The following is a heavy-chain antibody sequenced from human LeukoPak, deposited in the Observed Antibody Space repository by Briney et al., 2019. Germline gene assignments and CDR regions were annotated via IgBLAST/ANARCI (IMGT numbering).Heavy chain of an antibody. CDR1: GFTFSDHY. CDR2: IRNKANSYTT. D-gene: IGHD3-16*01. Sequence: PGGFLRLSCAASGFTFSDHYMDWVRQAPGKGLEWVGRIRNKANSYTTEYAASVKGRFTISRDDSKNSLYLQMNSLKTEDTAVYYCTRLSKNSYTSDYWGQGNLVAVSS. J-gene: IGHJ4*02. CDR3: TRLSKNSYTSDY. V-gene: IGHV3-72*01.